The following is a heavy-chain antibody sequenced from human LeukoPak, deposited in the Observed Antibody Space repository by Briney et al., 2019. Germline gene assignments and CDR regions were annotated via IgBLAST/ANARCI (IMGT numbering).Heavy chain of an antibody. D-gene: IGHD3-10*01. V-gene: IGHV3-23*01. Sequence: GGSLRLSCAASGFIFSTYAMSWVRQAPGKGLEWVSAITGSGDSTYYADSVKGRFTISRDNSKNTLYLQMNSLRAEDTAVYYCARDTGYWYFDLWGRGTLVTVSS. CDR1: GFIFSTYA. J-gene: IGHJ2*01. CDR2: ITGSGDST. CDR3: ARDTGYWYFDL.